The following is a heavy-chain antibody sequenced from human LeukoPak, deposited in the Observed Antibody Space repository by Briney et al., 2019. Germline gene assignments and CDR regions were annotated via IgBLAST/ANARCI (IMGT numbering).Heavy chain of an antibody. J-gene: IGHJ5*02. Sequence: ASVKVSCKASGYTFTSYAMHWVRQAPGQRLEWMGWINAGNGNTKYSQKFQGRVTITRDTSASTAYMELSSLRSEDTAVYYCARDTWIQLWLPENWFDPWGQGTLVTVSS. D-gene: IGHD5-18*01. CDR3: ARDTWIQLWLPENWFDP. CDR1: GYTFTSYA. CDR2: INAGNGNT. V-gene: IGHV1-3*01.